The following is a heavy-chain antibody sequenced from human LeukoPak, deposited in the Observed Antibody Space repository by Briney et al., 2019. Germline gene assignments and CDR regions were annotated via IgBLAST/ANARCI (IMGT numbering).Heavy chain of an antibody. J-gene: IGHJ3*02. CDR1: GGSISSYY. CDR2: IYKSGST. Sequence: PSETLSLTCTVSGGSISSYYWSWIRQPPGKGLEWIGNIYKSGSTNYNPSLKSRVTMSVDTSKNQFSLRLNSATAADTAVYYCARLSTGPYGLGAFDIWGQGTMVTVSS. V-gene: IGHV4-59*08. D-gene: IGHD1-1*01. CDR3: ARLSTGPYGLGAFDI.